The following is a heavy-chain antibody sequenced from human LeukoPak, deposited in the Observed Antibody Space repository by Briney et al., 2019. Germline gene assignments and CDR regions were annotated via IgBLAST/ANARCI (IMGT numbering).Heavy chain of an antibody. CDR2: ISLTGLT. D-gene: IGHD2-8*01. V-gene: IGHV4-4*02. Sequence: SRTLSPTCAVSGGSISSTNWWCCVRQSPGQGLEWIGVISLTGLTNYNPSLKSRVTMALDKSKNHLSLNLTSVTAADTAVYYCSRENGAFSPFGYWGQGTLVSVSS. CDR1: GGSISSTNW. CDR3: SRENGAFSPFGY. J-gene: IGHJ4*02.